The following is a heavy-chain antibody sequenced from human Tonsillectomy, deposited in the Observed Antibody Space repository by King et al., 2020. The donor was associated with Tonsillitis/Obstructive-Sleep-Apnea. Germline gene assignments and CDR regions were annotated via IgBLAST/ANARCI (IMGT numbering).Heavy chain of an antibody. CDR2: ISAYTGNP. CDR1: GYTFTSYG. J-gene: IGHJ3*02. D-gene: IGHD3-10*01. V-gene: IGHV1-18*01. Sequence: QLVQSGAEVKKPGASVKVSCKASGYTFTSYGISVVRQPPGQGLEWMGWISAYTGNPNYAQNLQGRLTMTTDTSTSPAYMELRSLRSDDTAVYYWARDLGRTGALDIWGQGTMVTVSS. CDR3: ARDLGRTGALDI.